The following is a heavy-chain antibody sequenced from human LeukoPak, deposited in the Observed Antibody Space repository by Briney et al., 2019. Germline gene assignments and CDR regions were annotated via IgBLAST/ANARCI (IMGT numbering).Heavy chain of an antibody. Sequence: PSETLSLTCTVSGGSISSYYWSWIRQPPGKGLEWIGYIYYSGSTNYNPSLKSRVTISVDTSKNQFSLKLSSVTAVDTAVYYCARVGYCSSTSCYTGYYYMDVWGKGTTATVSS. J-gene: IGHJ6*03. CDR2: IYYSGST. V-gene: IGHV4-59*01. CDR3: ARVGYCSSTSCYTGYYYMDV. CDR1: GGSISSYY. D-gene: IGHD2-2*02.